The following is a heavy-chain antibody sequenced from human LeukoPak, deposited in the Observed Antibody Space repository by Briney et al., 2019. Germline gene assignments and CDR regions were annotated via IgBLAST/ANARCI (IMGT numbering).Heavy chain of an antibody. CDR1: GGSISSGGYS. J-gene: IGHJ4*02. D-gene: IGHD2-2*01. CDR3: AGSTSQTPLTD. Sequence: SQTLSLTCAVSGGSISSGGYSWSWIRRPPGKGLEWIGYIYYSGSTYYNPSLKSRVTISVDTSKNQFSLKLSSVTAADTAVYFCAGSTSQTPLTDWGQGTLVTVSS. CDR2: IYYSGST. V-gene: IGHV4-30-4*07.